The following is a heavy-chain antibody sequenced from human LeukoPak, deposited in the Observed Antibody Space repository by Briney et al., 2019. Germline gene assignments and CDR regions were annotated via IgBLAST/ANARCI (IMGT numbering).Heavy chain of an antibody. D-gene: IGHD6-6*01. CDR2: IIPIFGTA. CDR1: GGTFSSYA. V-gene: IGHV1-69*05. Sequence: GASVKVSCKASGGTFSSYAISWVRQAPGQGLEWMGGIIPIFGTANYAQKFQGRVTMTRDMSTSTVYMELSSLRSEDTAVYYCARAGIAARPGWFDPWGQGTLVTVSS. CDR3: ARAGIAARPGWFDP. J-gene: IGHJ5*02.